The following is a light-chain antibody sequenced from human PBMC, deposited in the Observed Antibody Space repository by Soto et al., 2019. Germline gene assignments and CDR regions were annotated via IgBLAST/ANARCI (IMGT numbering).Light chain of an antibody. CDR1: QSVSSN. V-gene: IGKV3-15*01. Sequence: EIVMTQSPATLSVSPGERATLSCRASQSVSSNLAWYQQKPGQAPRLLIYGASTRATGIPARFSGSGSGTEFTLTISSLQSEDFATYYCQQSYRTPPFNFGPGTRVDI. CDR2: GAS. J-gene: IGKJ3*01. CDR3: QQSYRTPPFN.